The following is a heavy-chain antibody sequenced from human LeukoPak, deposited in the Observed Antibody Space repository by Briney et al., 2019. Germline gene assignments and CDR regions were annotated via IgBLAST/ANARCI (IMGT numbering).Heavy chain of an antibody. CDR3: ARDPDIVATTPQPDY. CDR1: GFTFSSYG. Sequence: PGRSLRLSCAASGFTFSSYGMHWVRQAPGKGLEWVAVIWYDGSNKYYADSVKGRFTISRDNSKNTLYLQMNSLRAEDTAVYYCARDPDIVATTPQPDYWGQGTLGTVSS. D-gene: IGHD5-12*01. J-gene: IGHJ4*02. CDR2: IWYDGSNK. V-gene: IGHV3-33*01.